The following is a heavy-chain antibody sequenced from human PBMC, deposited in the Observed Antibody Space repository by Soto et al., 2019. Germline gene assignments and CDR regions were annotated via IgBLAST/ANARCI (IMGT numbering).Heavy chain of an antibody. J-gene: IGHJ3*02. D-gene: IGHD3-22*01. V-gene: IGHV1-24*01. CDR2: FDPEDGET. CDR3: ATVREVRAYYYDSSGYYGRVQAFDI. Sequence: ASVKVSCKVSGYTLTELSMHWVRQAPGKGLEWMGGFDPEDGETIYAQKFQGRVTMTEDTSTDTAYMELSSLRSEDTAVYYCATVREVRAYYYDSSGYYGRVQAFDIWGQGTMVTV. CDR1: GYTLTELS.